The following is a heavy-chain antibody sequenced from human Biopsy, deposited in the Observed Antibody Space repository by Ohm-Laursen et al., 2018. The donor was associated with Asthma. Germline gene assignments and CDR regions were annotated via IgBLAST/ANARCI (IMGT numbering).Heavy chain of an antibody. D-gene: IGHD2-21*01. CDR2: IATDGSNK. Sequence: SLRLSCTASGFTFSSYSMHWVRQAPGRGPEYVSFIATDGSNKFYADSVKGRFTVSRDNYKHTLYLHMTGLRADDTGVYYCVKDHSAGYYYFDDWGQGAQVTVSS. V-gene: IGHV3-64D*08. CDR3: VKDHSAGYYYFDD. CDR1: GFTFSSYS. J-gene: IGHJ4*02.